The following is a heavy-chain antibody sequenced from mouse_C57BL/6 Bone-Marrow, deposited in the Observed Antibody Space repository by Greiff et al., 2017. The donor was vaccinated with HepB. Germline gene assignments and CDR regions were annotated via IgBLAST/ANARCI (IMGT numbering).Heavy chain of an antibody. CDR3: AREGWLLPFAY. CDR2: IDPEDGDT. Sequence: EVQRVESGAELVRPGASVKLSCTASGFNIKDYYMHWVKQRPEQGLEWIGRIDPEDGDTEYAPKFQGKATLTADKSSSTAYMELRSLTSEDSAVYFCAREGWLLPFAYWGQGTLVTVSA. V-gene: IGHV14-1*01. D-gene: IGHD2-3*01. J-gene: IGHJ3*01. CDR1: GFNIKDYY.